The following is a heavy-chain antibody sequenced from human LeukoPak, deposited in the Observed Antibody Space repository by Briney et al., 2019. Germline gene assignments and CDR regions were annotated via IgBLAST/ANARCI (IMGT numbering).Heavy chain of an antibody. CDR1: GGSISSYY. Sequence: SETLSLTCTVSGGSISSYYWSWIRQPPGKGLEWIGYIYYSGSTNYNPSLKSRVTISVDTSKNQFSLKLSSVTAADTAVYYCARSRDGYNWAYYFDYWGQGTLVTVSS. D-gene: IGHD5-24*01. CDR2: IYYSGST. V-gene: IGHV4-59*01. J-gene: IGHJ4*02. CDR3: ARSRDGYNWAYYFDY.